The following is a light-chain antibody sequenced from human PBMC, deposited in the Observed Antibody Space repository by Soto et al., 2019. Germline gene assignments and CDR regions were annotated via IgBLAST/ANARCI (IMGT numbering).Light chain of an antibody. V-gene: IGLV2-8*01. J-gene: IGLJ1*01. CDR1: SSDVGGYKY. CDR3: SSYAGINNLGV. Sequence: QPVLTQPPSASGSPGQSVTISCTGTSSDVGGYKYVSWYQQHPGKAPKLMIFEVNKRPSGVPDRFSGSKSGNTASLTVSGLQGEDEADYYCSSYAGINNLGVFGTGTKLTVL. CDR2: EVN.